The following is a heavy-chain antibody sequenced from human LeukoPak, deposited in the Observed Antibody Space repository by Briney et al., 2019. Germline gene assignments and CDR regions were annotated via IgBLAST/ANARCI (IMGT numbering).Heavy chain of an antibody. V-gene: IGHV3-74*01. CDR3: ARAPSEIGGYYPEYFRH. CDR2: IKSDGKT. CDR1: GFTFSSYW. D-gene: IGHD3-22*01. Sequence: PWGSLRLSCAASGFTFSSYWMHWVRQAPGKGLVWVSRIKSDGKTNYADSVKGRFTISRDNAKNTVSLQMNSLRAEDTGVYYCARAPSEIGGYYPEYFRHWGQGTLVTVSS. J-gene: IGHJ1*01.